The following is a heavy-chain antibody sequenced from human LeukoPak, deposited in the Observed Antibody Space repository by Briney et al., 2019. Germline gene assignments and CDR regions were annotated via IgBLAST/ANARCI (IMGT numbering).Heavy chain of an antibody. CDR1: GYTFTGYY. CDR3: ARYYDDILTGYYAFDI. CDR2: INPNCGGT. Sequence: ASVKVSCKASGYTFTGYYMHWVRQAPGQGLEWMGWINPNCGGTNYAQKLQGRVTMTTDTSTSTAYMELSRLRSDDTAVYYCARYYDDILTGYYAFDIWGQGTMVTVSS. V-gene: IGHV1-2*02. J-gene: IGHJ3*02. D-gene: IGHD3-9*01.